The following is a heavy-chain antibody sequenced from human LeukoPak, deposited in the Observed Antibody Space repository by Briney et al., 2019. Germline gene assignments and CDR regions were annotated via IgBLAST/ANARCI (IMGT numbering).Heavy chain of an antibody. CDR2: VYHSGRGNK. D-gene: IGHD6-13*01. J-gene: IGHJ4*02. V-gene: IGHV4-4*02. CDR1: GVSLSTTNW. Sequence: PSETLSLTCAVSGVSLSTTNWWVWLRQPPGKGLEWIGEVYHSGRGNKNYNPSLKSRVTISVDMSKNQFSLKLSSVTAADTAVYYCARANHSSSWSSDYWGQGTLVTVSS. CDR3: ARANHSSSWSSDY.